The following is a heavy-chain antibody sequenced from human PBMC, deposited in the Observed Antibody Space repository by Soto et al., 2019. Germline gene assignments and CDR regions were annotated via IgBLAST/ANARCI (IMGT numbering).Heavy chain of an antibody. Sequence: RLCYAAAGFTCGEYGVRWIRKAPGKGLEWVANINQDGSENCYVDSVKGRFTISRDNAKNSLSLQMHSPRAEDTAVYYCARVYSVSSNYYYYFDCWGQGTLVTVSS. CDR1: GFTCGEYG. D-gene: IGHD1-7*01. J-gene: IGHJ4*02. V-gene: IGHV3-7*01. CDR3: ARVYSVSSNYYYYFDC. CDR2: INQDGSEN.